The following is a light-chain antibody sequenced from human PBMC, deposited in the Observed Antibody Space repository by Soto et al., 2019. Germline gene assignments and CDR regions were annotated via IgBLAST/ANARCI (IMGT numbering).Light chain of an antibody. CDR1: QSVLHSSNNKNY. CDR2: WAS. V-gene: IGKV4-1*01. Sequence: DIVMTQSPDSLAVSLGERATINCKSSQSVLHSSNNKNYLAWYQQKPGQPPKLLIYWASTRESGVPDRFSGSGSGKDFTLTISSLQAEDVAVYYCQQYYSARTFGRGPSWRSN. J-gene: IGKJ2*02. CDR3: QQYYSART.